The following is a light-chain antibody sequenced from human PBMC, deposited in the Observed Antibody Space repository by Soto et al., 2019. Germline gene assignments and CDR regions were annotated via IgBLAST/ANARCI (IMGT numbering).Light chain of an antibody. CDR3: QQYNTYPYT. J-gene: IGKJ2*01. CDR1: QTISNW. V-gene: IGKV1-5*03. CDR2: KAS. Sequence: DIQMTQSPSTLSASVGDRVSITCRASQTISNWLAWYQQKPGKAPKVLIYKASSLESGVPSRFSGGGSGTEFTLTISSLQPDDFATYYCQQYNTYPYTFGQGTKLETK.